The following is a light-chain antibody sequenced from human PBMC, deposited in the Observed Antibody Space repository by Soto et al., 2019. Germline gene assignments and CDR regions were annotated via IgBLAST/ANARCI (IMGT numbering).Light chain of an antibody. CDR1: QSVRTN. Sequence: EIVMTQSPATLSVSPGERAILSCRASQSVRTNLAWYQQKLGQPPRLLIYDASTRATGIPARFSGSGSGTEFALTISSLQSEDFAVYYCQQYNNWPPGYTFGQGTRLEIK. CDR2: DAS. J-gene: IGKJ5*01. V-gene: IGKV3-15*01. CDR3: QQYNNWPPGYT.